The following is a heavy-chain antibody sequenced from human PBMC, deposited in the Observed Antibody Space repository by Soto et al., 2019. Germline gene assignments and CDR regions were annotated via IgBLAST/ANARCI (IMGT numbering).Heavy chain of an antibody. J-gene: IGHJ5*02. CDR2: IYYSGST. CDR1: GGSISSSSYY. CDR3: ARDTAPEWELLPAWFDP. V-gene: IGHV4-39*02. D-gene: IGHD1-26*01. Sequence: SETLSLTCTVSGGSISSSSYYWGWIRQPPGKGLEWIGSIYYSGSTYYNPSLKSRVTISVDTSKNQFSLKLSSVTAADTAVYYCARDTAPEWELLPAWFDPWGQGTLVTVSS.